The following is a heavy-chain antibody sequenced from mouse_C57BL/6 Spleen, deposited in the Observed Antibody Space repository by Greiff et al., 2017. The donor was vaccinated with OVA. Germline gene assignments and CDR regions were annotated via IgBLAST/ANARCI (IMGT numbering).Heavy chain of an antibody. CDR3: ARHEVGRGYAMDY. J-gene: IGHJ4*01. V-gene: IGHV5-15*01. Sequence: EVKLVESGGGLVQPGGSLKLSCAASGFTFSDYGMAWVRQAPRKGPEWVAFISNLAYSIYYADTVTGRFTISRENAKNTLYLEMSSLRSEDTAMYYCARHEVGRGYAMDYWGQGTSVTVSS. CDR1: GFTFSDYG. D-gene: IGHD4-1*01. CDR2: ISNLAYSI.